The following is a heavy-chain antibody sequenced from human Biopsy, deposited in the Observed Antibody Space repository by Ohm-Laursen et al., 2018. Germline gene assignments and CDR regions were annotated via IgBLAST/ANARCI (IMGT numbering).Heavy chain of an antibody. CDR3: AKPADSYGSEFYFDY. D-gene: IGHD4-17*01. CDR2: INTSGGST. CDR1: RFTFSSYA. J-gene: IGHJ4*02. Sequence: GSLRLSCAASRFTFSSYAMTWVRQAPGKGLEWVSVINTSGGSTHYAVSVKGRFTISRDNSKNTLYLRMNSLRAEDTAVYYCAKPADSYGSEFYFDYWGQGTLVTVSS. V-gene: IGHV3-23*01.